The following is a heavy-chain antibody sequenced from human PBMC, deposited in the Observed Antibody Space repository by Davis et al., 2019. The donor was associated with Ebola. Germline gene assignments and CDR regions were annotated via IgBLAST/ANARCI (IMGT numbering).Heavy chain of an antibody. CDR3: ARDLVVPAAIARGYYYYGMDV. CDR2: ISAYNGNT. J-gene: IGHJ6*02. V-gene: IGHV1-18*01. D-gene: IGHD2-2*02. CDR1: GYTFTSYG. Sequence: AASVKVSCKASGYTFTSYGISWVRQAPGQGLEWMGWISAYNGNTNYAQKLQGRVTITADKSTSTAYMELSSLRSEDTAVYYCARDLVVPAAIARGYYYYGMDVWGQGTTVTVSS.